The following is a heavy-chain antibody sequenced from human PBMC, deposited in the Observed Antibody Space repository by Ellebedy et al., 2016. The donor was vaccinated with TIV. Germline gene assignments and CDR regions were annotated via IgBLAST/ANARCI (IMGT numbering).Heavy chain of an antibody. Sequence: GESLKISCAASGFTFSSYWMHWVRQAPGKGLEWVANVNLDGSEKYYVNSVKGRFTISRDNAKNSLYLQMNSLGAEIKAVYFCAREDEVYQFWSGYQGSRAFDIWGQGTLVTVSS. D-gene: IGHD3-3*01. CDR2: VNLDGSEK. CDR3: AREDEVYQFWSGYQGSRAFDI. J-gene: IGHJ3*02. CDR1: GFTFSSYW. V-gene: IGHV3-7*03.